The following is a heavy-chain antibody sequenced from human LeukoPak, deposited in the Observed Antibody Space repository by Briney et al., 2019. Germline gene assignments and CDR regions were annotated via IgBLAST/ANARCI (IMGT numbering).Heavy chain of an antibody. J-gene: IGHJ4*02. Sequence: PGGSLRLSCAPSGLTFVIYSINWVRQAPGKGLGGISYIGISSGNTKYADSVKGRFTISGDKAKNSVSLQMNSLRVEDTAVYYCARDTKYAFDNWGQGTLVTVSS. CDR1: GLTFVIYS. D-gene: IGHD2-2*01. V-gene: IGHV3-48*01. CDR3: ARDTKYAFDN. CDR2: IGISSGNT.